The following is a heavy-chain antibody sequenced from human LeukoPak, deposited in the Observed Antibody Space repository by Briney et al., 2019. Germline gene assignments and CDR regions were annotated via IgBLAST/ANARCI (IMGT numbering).Heavy chain of an antibody. D-gene: IGHD2-21*01. J-gene: IGHJ5*02. Sequence: PGGSLRLSCAASGFSFGSYSMNWVRQTPERGLEWLSFISTTGTFIKYADSVRGRFNVSRDNAKNSLYLHMNALRVEDTATYYCARTGGAGFDPWGQGTPVIVSS. CDR2: ISTTGTFI. V-gene: IGHV3-21*04. CDR1: GFSFGSYS. CDR3: ARTGGAGFDP.